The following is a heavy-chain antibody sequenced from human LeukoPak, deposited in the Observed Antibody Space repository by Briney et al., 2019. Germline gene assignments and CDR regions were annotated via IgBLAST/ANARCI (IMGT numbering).Heavy chain of an antibody. V-gene: IGHV4-59*08. Sequence: PSETLSLTCTVSGGSISSYYLSWIRQPPGKGLEWIGYFHYSGSTNYNPSLKSRVTISVDTSKNQFSLKLSSVTAADTAVYYCARLGDSSSRLYYFDYWGQGTLVTVSS. J-gene: IGHJ4*02. CDR2: FHYSGST. CDR3: ARLGDSSSRLYYFDY. CDR1: GGSISSYY. D-gene: IGHD6-6*01.